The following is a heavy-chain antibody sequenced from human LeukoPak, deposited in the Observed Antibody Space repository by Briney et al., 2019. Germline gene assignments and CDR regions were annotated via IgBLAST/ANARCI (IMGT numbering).Heavy chain of an antibody. D-gene: IGHD4-17*01. Sequence: GGSLRLSCAATGFAFSRYYMCWIRQAPGKGLEWVSYISSTGSTIYYADSVKGRFTISRDNAKNSLYLQMNSLRAEDTAVYYCARESANDYGDNHAGACLDYWGQGNLVTVPS. V-gene: IGHV3-11*01. CDR1: GFAFSRYY. CDR2: ISSTGSTI. J-gene: IGHJ4*02. CDR3: ARESANDYGDNHAGACLDY.